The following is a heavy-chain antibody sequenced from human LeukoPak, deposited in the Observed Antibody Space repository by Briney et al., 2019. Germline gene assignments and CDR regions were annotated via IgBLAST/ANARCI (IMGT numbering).Heavy chain of an antibody. CDR2: MYSGGDT. J-gene: IGHJ5*02. Sequence: GGSLRLSCAASGFTVSDNYMSWVRQAPGKGLEWVSVMYSGGDTYYANSVKGRLTFSRDISKNTLFLQMNGLITEDTAMYYCARDAPQVPAAGVLASWGQGTLVTVSS. D-gene: IGHD6-13*01. CDR3: ARDAPQVPAAGVLAS. CDR1: GFTVSDNY. V-gene: IGHV3-53*01.